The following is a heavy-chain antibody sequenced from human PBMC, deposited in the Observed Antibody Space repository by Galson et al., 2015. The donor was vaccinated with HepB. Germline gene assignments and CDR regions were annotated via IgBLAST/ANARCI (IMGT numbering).Heavy chain of an antibody. Sequence: SVKVSCKASGGTFSSYAISWVRQAPGQGLEWMGGIIPIFGTANYAQKFQGRVTITADESTSTAYMELSSLRSEDTAVYYCARIKSDSSGYYYYNWFDPWGQGTLVTVSS. CDR1: GGTFSSYA. V-gene: IGHV1-69*13. D-gene: IGHD3-22*01. CDR2: IIPIFGTA. CDR3: ARIKSDSSGYYYYNWFDP. J-gene: IGHJ5*02.